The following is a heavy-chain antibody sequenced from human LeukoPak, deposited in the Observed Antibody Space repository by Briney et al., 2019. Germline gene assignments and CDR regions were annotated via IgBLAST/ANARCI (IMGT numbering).Heavy chain of an antibody. CDR2: INPDSGGT. CDR1: GYTFTAYY. Sequence: ASVKVSFTSSGYTFTAYYIHWLRQAPGQGPEWMGLINPDSGGTNNAQKFQGRVTMTRDTSINTAYMQLSSLRSDDTALYYCARATKVVSGRAAWFDPWGQGTLVIVSS. CDR3: ARATKVVSGRAAWFDP. D-gene: IGHD5/OR15-5a*01. J-gene: IGHJ5*02. V-gene: IGHV1-2*02.